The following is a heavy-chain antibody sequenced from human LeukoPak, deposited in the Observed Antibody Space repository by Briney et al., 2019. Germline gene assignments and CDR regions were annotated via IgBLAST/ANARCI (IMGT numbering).Heavy chain of an antibody. Sequence: GGSLRLSCAVSGFTVSSNYMSWVRQAPGKGLEWVSVIYTGGTTYCADSVKGRFTISRDNSKNTLYLQMNSLRAEDTAVYYCARDGDDTSGYFSPFDYWGQGTLVTDSS. CDR2: IYTGGTT. J-gene: IGHJ4*02. CDR3: ARDGDDTSGYFSPFDY. V-gene: IGHV3-53*01. CDR1: GFTVSSNY. D-gene: IGHD3-22*01.